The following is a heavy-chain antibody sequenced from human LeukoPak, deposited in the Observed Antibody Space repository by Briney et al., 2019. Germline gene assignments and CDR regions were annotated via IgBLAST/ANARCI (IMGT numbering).Heavy chain of an antibody. CDR2: MSAYNGNT. CDR3: ARTYCSSTSCYEVP. D-gene: IGHD2-2*01. V-gene: IGHV1-18*01. CDR1: GYTFTSYG. J-gene: IGHJ5*02. Sequence: SVKVSCKASGYTFTSYGISWVRQAPGQGLEWMGWMSAYNGNTNYAQKLQGRVTMTTDTSTSTAYMELRSLRSDDTAVYYCARTYCSSTSCYEVPWGQGTLVTVSS.